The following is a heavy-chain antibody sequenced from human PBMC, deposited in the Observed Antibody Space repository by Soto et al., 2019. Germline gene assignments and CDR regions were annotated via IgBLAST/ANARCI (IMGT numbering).Heavy chain of an antibody. Sequence: GASVKVSCKASGGTFSSYTLNWVRQAPGQGLEWMGGIIPFFGTSNYAQKFQGRVTITADDSTSTAYMELSSLRSDDTAIYYCARVGYSTNYGMAVWGQGTTVTVSS. D-gene: IGHD1-26*01. V-gene: IGHV1-69*13. CDR2: IIPFFGTS. J-gene: IGHJ6*02. CDR3: ARVGYSTNYGMAV. CDR1: GGTFSSYT.